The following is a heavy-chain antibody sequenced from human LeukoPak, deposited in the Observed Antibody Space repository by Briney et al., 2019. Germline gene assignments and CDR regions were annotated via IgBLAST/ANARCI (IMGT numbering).Heavy chain of an antibody. D-gene: IGHD3-16*01. V-gene: IGHV4-39*07. CDR1: GGSISSSSYY. J-gene: IGHJ4*02. Sequence: PSETLSLTCTVSGGSISSSSYYWGWIRQPPGKGLEWVGSIYYSGSTYYNPSLKSRVTISVDTSKNQFSLKLSSVTAADTAVYYCARALPSFWAFDCWGQGTLVTVSS. CDR3: ARALPSFWAFDC. CDR2: IYYSGST.